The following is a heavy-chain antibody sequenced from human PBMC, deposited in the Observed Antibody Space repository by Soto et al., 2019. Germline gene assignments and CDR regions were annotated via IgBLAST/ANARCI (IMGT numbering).Heavy chain of an antibody. J-gene: IGHJ4*02. CDR1: GYTFTSYG. CDR2: ISAYNGNT. CDR3: AGDDPYSGSYYGADC. V-gene: IGHV1-18*04. Sequence: QVQLVQSGAEVKKPGASVKVSCKASGYTFTSYGISWVRQAPGQGLEWMGWISAYNGNTNYAQKLQGRVTLTTDTSTSTAYMELRSLRSDDTAVYYCAGDDPYSGSYYGADCWGQGTLVTVSS. D-gene: IGHD1-26*01.